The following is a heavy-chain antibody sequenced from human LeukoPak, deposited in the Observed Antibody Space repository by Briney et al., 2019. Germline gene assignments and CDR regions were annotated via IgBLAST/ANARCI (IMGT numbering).Heavy chain of an antibody. J-gene: IGHJ4*02. D-gene: IGHD3-22*01. Sequence: GGSLRLSXAASGFTFSNAWMSWVRQAPGKGLEWVGRIKSKTDGGPTDYAAPVKGRFTISRDDSKNTLYLQMNSLKTEDTAVYYCTTELYYDSSGYYTKQTYDYWGQGTLVTVSS. V-gene: IGHV3-15*01. CDR2: IKSKTDGGPT. CDR1: GFTFSNAW. CDR3: TTELYYDSSGYYTKQTYDY.